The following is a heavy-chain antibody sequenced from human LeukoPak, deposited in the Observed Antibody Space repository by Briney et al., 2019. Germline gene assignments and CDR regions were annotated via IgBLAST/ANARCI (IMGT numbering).Heavy chain of an antibody. Sequence: GGSLRLSCAASGFTFSSYAMSWVRPTSGKGLEWVSALSGSGGSTYYADSVKGRFTISRDNPKNTLYLQMNSLRAEDTAVYYCAKGHSPFDYWGQGTLVTVSS. D-gene: IGHD2-21*01. CDR3: AKGHSPFDY. CDR2: LSGSGGST. V-gene: IGHV3-23*01. J-gene: IGHJ4*02. CDR1: GFTFSSYA.